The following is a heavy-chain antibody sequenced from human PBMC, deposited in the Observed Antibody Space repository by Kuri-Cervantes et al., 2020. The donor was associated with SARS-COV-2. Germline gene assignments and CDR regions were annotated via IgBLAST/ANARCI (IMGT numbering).Heavy chain of an antibody. CDR1: GFSMSDRADW. Sequence: GESLKISCTASGFSMSDRADWMTWVRQTTGKGLEWVSNIKHDGSERFYVDSVKARFTISRDNSKNTPYLQMNSLRAEDTAVYYCAKYSEDHYYYYYYYMDVWGKGTTVTVSS. D-gene: IGHD2/OR15-2a*01. CDR2: IKHDGSER. V-gene: IGHV3-7*01. CDR3: AKYSEDHYYYYYYYMDV. J-gene: IGHJ6*03.